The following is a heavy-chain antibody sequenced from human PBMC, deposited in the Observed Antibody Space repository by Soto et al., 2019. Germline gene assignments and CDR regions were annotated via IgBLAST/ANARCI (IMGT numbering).Heavy chain of an antibody. V-gene: IGHV4-39*01. CDR2: IYYSGST. CDR1: GGSISSSSYY. CDR3: ARRISKWELLDY. D-gene: IGHD1-26*01. J-gene: IGHJ4*02. Sequence: SETLSLTCTVSGGSISSSSYYWDWIRQPPGKGLEWIGSIYYSGSTYYNPSLKSRVTISVDTSKNQFSLKLSSVTAADTAVYYCARRISKWELLDYWGQGTLVTVSS.